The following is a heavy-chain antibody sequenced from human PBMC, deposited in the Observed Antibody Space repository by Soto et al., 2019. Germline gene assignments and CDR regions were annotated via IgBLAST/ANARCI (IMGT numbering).Heavy chain of an antibody. V-gene: IGHV5-10-1*01. D-gene: IGHD3-9*01. CDR3: ARHRNFDILTGHPDY. CDR2: IDPSDSYT. Sequence: SWIRQPPGKGLEWMGRIDPSDSYTNYSPSFQGHVTISADKSISTAYLQWSSLKASDTAMYYCARHRNFDILTGHPDYWGQGTLVTVSS. J-gene: IGHJ4*02.